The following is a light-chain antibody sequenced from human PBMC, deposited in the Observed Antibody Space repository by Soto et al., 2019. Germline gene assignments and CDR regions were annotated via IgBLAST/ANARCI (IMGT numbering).Light chain of an antibody. V-gene: IGKV3-15*01. J-gene: IGKJ4*01. CDR1: QSVGSA. CDR3: QQYKNWPPLT. CDR2: GAS. Sequence: EIVMTQSPATLSVSPGETATLSCRASQSVGSAVAWYQHKPGQAPRLRIVGASIRATGVPGRFSGGGSGTECTRTIISLQSEDFAVYYCQQYKNWPPLTFGGGTTVEIK.